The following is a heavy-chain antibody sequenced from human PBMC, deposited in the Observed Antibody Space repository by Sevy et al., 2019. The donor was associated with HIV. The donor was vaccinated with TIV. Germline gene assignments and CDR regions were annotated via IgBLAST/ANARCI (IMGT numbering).Heavy chain of an antibody. D-gene: IGHD2-21*01. CDR2: VSGSGGST. J-gene: IGHJ4*02. Sequence: GGSLRLSCAASGFTFSSYAMSWVRQAPGKGLEWVSAVSGSGGSTYYADSVKGRFTISRDNSKNTLYLQMNSLRAEDTAVYYWAKDLDIVVDTWGQGTLVTVSS. V-gene: IGHV3-23*01. CDR1: GFTFSSYA. CDR3: AKDLDIVVDT.